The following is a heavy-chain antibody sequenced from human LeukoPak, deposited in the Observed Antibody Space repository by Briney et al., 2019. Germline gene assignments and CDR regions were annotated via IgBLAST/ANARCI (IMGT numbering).Heavy chain of an antibody. J-gene: IGHJ4*02. CDR3: ARDRGTWNDDGFDY. CDR2: IYISGST. CDR1: GGSISSGSYY. Sequence: SQTLSLTCTVSGGSISSGSYYWSWIRQPAGKGLEWIGRIYISGSTNYNPSLKSRVTMSVDTSKNQFSLKLSSVTAADTAVYYCARDRGTWNDDGFDYWGQGTLATVSS. V-gene: IGHV4-61*02. D-gene: IGHD1-1*01.